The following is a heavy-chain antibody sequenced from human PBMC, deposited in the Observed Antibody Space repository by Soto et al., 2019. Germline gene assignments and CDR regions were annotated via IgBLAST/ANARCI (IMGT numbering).Heavy chain of an antibody. J-gene: IGHJ5*02. D-gene: IGHD2-21*01. CDR2: INPKNGVT. Sequence: ASVKVSCKASGYSFTGYYLHWVRQAPGQGLEWMGWINPKNGVTKYGQKFQGRLTMTRDTSTITAYMELSRFQSDDTTVSYCAKDGVIAASTPYNSFDPWGQGVLVTVSS. V-gene: IGHV1-2*02. CDR3: AKDGVIAASTPYNSFDP. CDR1: GYSFTGYY.